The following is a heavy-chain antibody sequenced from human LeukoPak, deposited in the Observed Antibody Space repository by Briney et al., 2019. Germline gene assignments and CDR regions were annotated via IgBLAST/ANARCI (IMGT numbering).Heavy chain of an antibody. Sequence: NRSGITNSNPSLKSRVTISLDTSKNQFSLNLSSVTAADTAVYYCASQYYDSSGYYYGAFDIWGQGTMVTVSS. D-gene: IGHD3-22*01. V-gene: IGHV4-34*01. J-gene: IGHJ3*02. CDR3: ASQYYDSSGYYYGAFDI. CDR2: NRSGIT.